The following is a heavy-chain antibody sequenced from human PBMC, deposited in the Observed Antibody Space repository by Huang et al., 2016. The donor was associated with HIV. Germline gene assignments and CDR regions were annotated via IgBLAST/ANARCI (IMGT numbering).Heavy chain of an antibody. CDR1: GGTFSTNA. CDR3: ARQPYCGGDCAHYYYFYMDV. CDR2: IIHMFGTT. Sequence: QVQLVQSGAEVKRPGASVKVSCRASGGTFSTNAVSWVRQAPGQGLEWMGGIIHMFGTTNYAQRVQGKVTITADESSSTVYMELSSLRSDDTAVYYCARQPYCGGDCAHYYYFYMDVWGKGTTVTVSS. V-gene: IGHV1-69*13. J-gene: IGHJ6*03. D-gene: IGHD2-21*02.